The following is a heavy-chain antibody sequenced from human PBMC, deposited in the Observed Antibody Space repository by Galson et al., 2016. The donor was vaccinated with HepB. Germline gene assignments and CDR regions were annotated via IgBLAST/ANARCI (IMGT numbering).Heavy chain of an antibody. CDR2: IRPNGAT. V-gene: IGHV4-34*01. Sequence: SETLSLTCGVLGGSLGANYWSWIRQAPGKGLERIGEIRPNGATNYNPSLKSRITMSLDASKNEFTLNLASVTAADTAVYYCARGGTWLTYCDYWGQGTLVTVSS. J-gene: IGHJ4*02. CDR3: ARGGTWLTYCDY. CDR1: GGSLGANY. D-gene: IGHD1-14*01.